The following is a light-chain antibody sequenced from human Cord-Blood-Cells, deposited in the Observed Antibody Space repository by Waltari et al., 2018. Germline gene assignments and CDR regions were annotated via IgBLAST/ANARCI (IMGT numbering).Light chain of an antibody. CDR3: QSYDSSLSVV. CDR1: SSNIGEGYG. Sequence: QSVLTQPPSVSGAPGQRVTISCPGSSSNIGEGYGVHWYQQLPGTAPKLLIYGNSNRPSGVPDRFSGSKSGTSASLAITGLQAEEEADYYCQSYDSSLSVVFGGGTKLTVL. V-gene: IGLV1-40*01. CDR2: GNS. J-gene: IGLJ2*01.